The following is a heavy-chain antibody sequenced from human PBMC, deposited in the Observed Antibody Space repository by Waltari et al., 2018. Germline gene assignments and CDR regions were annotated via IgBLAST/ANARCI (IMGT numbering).Heavy chain of an antibody. CDR2: ISYTGTT. CDR3: ATYVGASIGTAAFDV. V-gene: IGHV4-39*01. D-gene: IGHD3-16*01. Sequence: QLPLQEAGPGLVKPSETLSLTCSVSGGSIISNRHYWAWIRQPPGKGLEWTATISYTGTTYYNPSLKSRVTISVDTSKNQFSLKLTSVTAADTAVYYCATYVGASIGTAAFDVWGQGTMVTVSS. CDR1: GGSIISNRHY. J-gene: IGHJ3*01.